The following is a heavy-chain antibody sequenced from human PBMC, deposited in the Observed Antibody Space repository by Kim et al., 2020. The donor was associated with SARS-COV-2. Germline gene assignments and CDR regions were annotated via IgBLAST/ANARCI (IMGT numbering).Heavy chain of an antibody. CDR3: ARLFTPFPSKGYSYGYSDAFDI. D-gene: IGHD5-18*01. V-gene: IGHV5-51*01. Sequence: GESLKISCKGSGYSFTSYWIGWVRQMPGKGLEWMGIIYPGDSDTRYSPSFQGQVTISADKSISTAYLQWSSLKASDTAMYYCARLFTPFPSKGYSYGYSDAFDIWGQGTMVTVSS. CDR2: IYPGDSDT. J-gene: IGHJ3*02. CDR1: GYSFTSYW.